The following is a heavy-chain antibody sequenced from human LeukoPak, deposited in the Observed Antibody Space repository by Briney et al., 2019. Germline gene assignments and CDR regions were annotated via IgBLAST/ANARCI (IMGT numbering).Heavy chain of an antibody. J-gene: IGHJ4*02. V-gene: IGHV3-23*01. CDR2: ISGSGDTT. CDR1: GFTFSTYA. CDR3: GDPPIPGGC. D-gene: IGHD3-3*01. Sequence: PGGSLRLSCAASGFTFSTYAMSWVRQAPGKGLEWVSTISGSGDTTYDAASVKGRFTTSRDNSKNTLYLQMNSLRAEDTAVYYCGDPPIPGGCWGQGTLVTVSS.